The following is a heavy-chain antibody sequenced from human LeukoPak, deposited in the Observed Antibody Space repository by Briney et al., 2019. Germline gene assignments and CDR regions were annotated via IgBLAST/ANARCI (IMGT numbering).Heavy chain of an antibody. D-gene: IGHD2-2*01. Sequence: GGSLRLSCAASGFTFSSYSMNWVRQAPGEGLEWVSSISSSSSYIYYADSVKGRFTISRDNTKNSLYLQMNSLRAEDTAVYYCARDIVVVPAAMWYYYGMDVWGQGTTVTVSS. V-gene: IGHV3-21*01. J-gene: IGHJ6*02. CDR2: ISSSSSYI. CDR1: GFTFSSYS. CDR3: ARDIVVVPAAMWYYYGMDV.